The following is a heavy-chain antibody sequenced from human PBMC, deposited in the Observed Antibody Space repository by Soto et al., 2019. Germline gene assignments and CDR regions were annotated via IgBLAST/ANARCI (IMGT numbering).Heavy chain of an antibody. CDR3: ARGTSALEFDY. CDR2: IYYSGST. D-gene: IGHD1-1*01. CDR1: GGSISSYY. V-gene: IGHV4-59*08. J-gene: IGHJ4*02. Sequence: QVQLQESGPGLVKPSETLSLTCTVSGGSISSYYWSWIRQPPGKGLEWIGFIYYSGSTNYNPSLKSRVTISVDTSKNQFSLKVSSATAADTGVYYCARGTSALEFDYWGQGTLVTVSS.